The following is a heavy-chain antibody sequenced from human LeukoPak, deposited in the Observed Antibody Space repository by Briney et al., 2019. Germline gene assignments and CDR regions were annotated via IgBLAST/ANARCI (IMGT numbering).Heavy chain of an antibody. Sequence: PGGSLRLSCAASGFTFSSYAMHWVRQAPGKGLEWVAVISYDGSNKYYADSVKGRFTISRDNSKNTLYLQMNSLRAEDTAVYYCARGGGYCSGGSCYSSDWFDPWGRGTLVTVSS. J-gene: IGHJ5*02. V-gene: IGHV3-30-3*01. D-gene: IGHD2-15*01. CDR3: ARGGGYCSGGSCYSSDWFDP. CDR1: GFTFSSYA. CDR2: ISYDGSNK.